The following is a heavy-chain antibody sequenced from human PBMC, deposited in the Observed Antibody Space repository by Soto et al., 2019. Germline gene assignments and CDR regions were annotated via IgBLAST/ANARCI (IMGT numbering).Heavy chain of an antibody. D-gene: IGHD2-15*01. Sequence: SVKVSCKSSGYTFTRYTMNWVRQAPGQRLEWMGWINPDNGNTKSSQKFQDRVIITRDTSASTAYMDLSSLRSEDTAVYYCARGIATGQLDPWGQGTLVTVSS. CDR2: INPDNGNT. V-gene: IGHV1-3*01. J-gene: IGHJ5*02. CDR1: GYTFTRYT. CDR3: ARGIATGQLDP.